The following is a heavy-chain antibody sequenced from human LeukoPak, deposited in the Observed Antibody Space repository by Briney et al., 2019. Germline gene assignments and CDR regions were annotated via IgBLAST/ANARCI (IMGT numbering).Heavy chain of an antibody. CDR3: ARPHIDYYDSSGYYFDY. J-gene: IGHJ4*02. CDR2: IIPILGIA. V-gene: IGHV1-69*04. Sequence: SVKVSCKASGGTFSSYAISWVRQAPGQGLEWMGRIIPILGIANYAQKFQGRVTITADKSTSTAYMELSSLRSEDTAVYYCARPHIDYYDSSGYYFDYWGQGTLVTVSS. D-gene: IGHD3-22*01. CDR1: GGTFSSYA.